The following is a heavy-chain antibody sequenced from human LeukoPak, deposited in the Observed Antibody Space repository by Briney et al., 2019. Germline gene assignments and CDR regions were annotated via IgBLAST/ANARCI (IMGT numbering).Heavy chain of an antibody. CDR3: ARDTGVSLDY. D-gene: IGHD4-23*01. V-gene: IGHV3-30-3*01. CDR2: ISYDGTNK. J-gene: IGHJ4*02. CDR1: GFSFSSYA. Sequence: GGPLRLSCAASGFSFSSYALHWVRQAPGKGRECVAVISYDGTNKYYADTVKGRFTIYRHNTKNTLYVQMNSLRAEDTAVYYCARDTGVSLDYWGQGTLVTVSS.